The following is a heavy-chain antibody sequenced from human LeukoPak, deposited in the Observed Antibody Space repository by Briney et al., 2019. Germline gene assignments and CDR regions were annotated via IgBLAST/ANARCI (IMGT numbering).Heavy chain of an antibody. Sequence: GGSLRLSCAPSGFTFSGSAMHWVRQASGKGLEWVGRIRSKANSYATAYAASVKGRFTISRDDSKNTAYLQMNRLKTEDTAVYYCTVPMTTVTTIDYWGQGTLVTVSS. CDR2: IRSKANSYAT. J-gene: IGHJ4*02. V-gene: IGHV3-73*01. D-gene: IGHD4-17*01. CDR1: GFTFSGSA. CDR3: TVPMTTVTTIDY.